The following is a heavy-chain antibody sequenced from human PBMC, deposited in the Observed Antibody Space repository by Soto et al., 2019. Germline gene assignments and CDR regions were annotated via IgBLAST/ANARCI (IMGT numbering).Heavy chain of an antibody. CDR2: IYYSGST. V-gene: IGHV4-59*08. Sequence: PSETLSLTCTVSGASISSHYWSWIRQPPGKGLEWIGYIYYSGSTDYNPSLKSRVTISIDTSKNQLSLRLTSVTAADTAVYYCARPWGIAPAVWYFDLWGRGTLVTVSS. CDR3: ARPWGIAPAVWYFDL. CDR1: GASISSHY. D-gene: IGHD6-13*01. J-gene: IGHJ2*01.